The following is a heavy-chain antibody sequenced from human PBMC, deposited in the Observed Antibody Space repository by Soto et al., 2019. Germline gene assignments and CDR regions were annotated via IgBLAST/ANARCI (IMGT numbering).Heavy chain of an antibody. J-gene: IGHJ4*02. Sequence: ASVKVSCKASGYSFSTFAIHWVRQAPGQRLEWMGWINAGNGDTKYSEKFQGRVTITGRTSASTAYMDLSSLRSEDTAVYYCATQGGTTTEFDFWGQGTLVTVSS. V-gene: IGHV1-3*01. CDR2: INAGNGDT. CDR1: GYSFSTFA. D-gene: IGHD4-4*01. CDR3: ATQGGTTTEFDF.